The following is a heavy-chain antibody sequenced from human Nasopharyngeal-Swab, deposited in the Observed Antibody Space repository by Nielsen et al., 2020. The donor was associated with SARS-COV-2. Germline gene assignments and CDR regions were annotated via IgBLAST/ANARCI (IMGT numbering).Heavy chain of an antibody. CDR3: ARVPFDSSGYYSTGPQKY. J-gene: IGHJ4*02. D-gene: IGHD3-22*01. V-gene: IGHV3-21*01. Sequence: GGSLRLSCAASGFTFSSYSMNWVRQAPGKGLEWVSSISSSSSYIYYADSVKGRFTISRDNAKNSPYLQMNSLRAEDTAVYYCARVPFDSSGYYSTGPQKYWGQGTLVTVSS. CDR2: ISSSSSYI. CDR1: GFTFSSYS.